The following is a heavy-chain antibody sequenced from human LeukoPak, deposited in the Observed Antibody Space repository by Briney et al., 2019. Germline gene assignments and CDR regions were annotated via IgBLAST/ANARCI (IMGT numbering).Heavy chain of an antibody. CDR1: GYTLTELS. V-gene: IGHV1-24*01. CDR3: ATKPQYNWNDNHYYYYGMDV. Sequence: EASVKVSCKVSGYTLTELSMHWVRQAPGKGLEWMGGFDPEDCETIYAQKFQGRVTMTEDTSTDTAYMELSTLRSEDTAVYYCATKPQYNWNDNHYYYYGMDVWGKGTTVTVSS. CDR2: FDPEDCET. J-gene: IGHJ6*04. D-gene: IGHD1-1*01.